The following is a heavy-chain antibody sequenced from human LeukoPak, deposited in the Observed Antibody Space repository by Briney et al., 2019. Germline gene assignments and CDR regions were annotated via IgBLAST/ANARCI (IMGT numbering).Heavy chain of an antibody. J-gene: IGHJ4*02. V-gene: IGHV1-24*01. D-gene: IGHD3-10*01. Sequence: ASVKVSCKVSGYTLTELSMHWVRQAPGKGLEWMGGFDPEDGETIYAQKFQGRVTMTEDTSTDTAYMELSSLRSEDTAVYYCATATITIGLIDYWGQGTLVTVSS. CDR3: ATATITIGLIDY. CDR1: GYTLTELS. CDR2: FDPEDGET.